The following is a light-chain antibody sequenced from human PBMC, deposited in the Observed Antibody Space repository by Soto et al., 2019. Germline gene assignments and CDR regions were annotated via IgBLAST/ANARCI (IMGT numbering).Light chain of an antibody. J-gene: IGLJ1*01. CDR3: FSFTSTNTHV. CDR1: SSDFGSYKF. Sequence: QSAMTQPASGSESPGQWVTISCTGTSSDFGSYKFVSRYQHHPGTVPKVIIYETSKRPSGVSDRFSGSKSGNTASLTISGLQAEDEADYYCFSFTSTNTHVFGSGTKV. V-gene: IGLV2-23*01. CDR2: ETS.